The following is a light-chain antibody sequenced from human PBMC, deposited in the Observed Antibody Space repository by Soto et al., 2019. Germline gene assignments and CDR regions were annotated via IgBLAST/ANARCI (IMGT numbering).Light chain of an antibody. CDR1: SIDVGGSNY. J-gene: IGLJ1*01. V-gene: IGLV2-11*01. Sequence: QSALTQPRSVSGSPGQSVTISCTGPSIDVGGSNYVSWYQQHPGKAPKLMIYDVSERPSGVPDRFSGSKSGNTASLTISGLQAEDEADYYCCSLTTSHTYVFGSGTKLTVL. CDR3: CSLTTSHTYV. CDR2: DVS.